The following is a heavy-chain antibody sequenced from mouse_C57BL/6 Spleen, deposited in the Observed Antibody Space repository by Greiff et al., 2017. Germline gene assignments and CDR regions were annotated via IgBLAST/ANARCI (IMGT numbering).Heavy chain of an antibody. J-gene: IGHJ4*01. V-gene: IGHV7-3*01. CDR2: IRTKANGYTT. D-gene: IGHD4-1*01. CDR1: GFTFTDYY. Sequence: EVKLMESGGGLVQPGGSLSLSCAASGFTFTDYYMSWVRQPPGKALEWFGFIRTKANGYTTEYSASVKGRFTISRDNSPSILYLRMNALRAEDSSTYYGARWDWERAMDCWGQGTSVTVSS. CDR3: ARWDWERAMDC.